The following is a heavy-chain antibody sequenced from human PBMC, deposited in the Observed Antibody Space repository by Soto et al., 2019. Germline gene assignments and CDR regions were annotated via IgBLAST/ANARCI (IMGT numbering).Heavy chain of an antibody. CDR1: GFTFSSYA. V-gene: IGHV3-23*01. J-gene: IGHJ4*02. D-gene: IGHD2-15*01. CDR3: AKDQCTGGSCYSFGY. Sequence: EVQLLESGGGLVQPGGSLRLSCAASGFTFSSYAISWVRQAPGKGLEWVSSISGSGGSTYYGDSVKGRFTITRDNSKNTLYLQMNSLSGDDRAVYYCAKDQCTGGSCYSFGYWGQGNLVPGSS. CDR2: ISGSGGST.